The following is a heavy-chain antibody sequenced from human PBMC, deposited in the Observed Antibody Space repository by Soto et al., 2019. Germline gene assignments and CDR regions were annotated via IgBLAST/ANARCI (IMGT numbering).Heavy chain of an antibody. Sequence: ELQLLESGGGLVQPGGSLRLSCVASGFTFSSYAMRWVRPAPGKGLEWVSAICGTGGRTHYADSVKGRFTISSDNSKNTLYLQMNSLRAADPAVDYGARRGHGTHFDYWGQGTLATASS. D-gene: IGHD6-13*01. CDR1: GFTFSSYA. CDR3: ARRGHGTHFDY. CDR2: ICGTGGRT. V-gene: IGHV3-23*01. J-gene: IGHJ4*02.